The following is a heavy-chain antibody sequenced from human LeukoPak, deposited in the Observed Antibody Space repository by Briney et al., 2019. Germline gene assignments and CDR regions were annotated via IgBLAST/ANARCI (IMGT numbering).Heavy chain of an antibody. CDR1: GFTFSSYS. V-gene: IGHV3-48*01. CDR2: ISSSSSTV. D-gene: IGHD1-14*01. J-gene: IGHJ4*02. CDR3: AKDITGGRSSPYFDS. Sequence: GGSLRLSCAASGFTFSSYSMNWVRQAPGKGLEWVSYISSSSSTVYYADSVKGRFTISRDNAKNSLYLQMNSLRAEDTAVYYCAKDITGGRSSPYFDSWGQGTLVTVSS.